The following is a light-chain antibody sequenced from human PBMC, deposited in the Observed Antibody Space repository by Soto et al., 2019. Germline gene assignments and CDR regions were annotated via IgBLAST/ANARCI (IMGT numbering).Light chain of an antibody. Sequence: AIRMTQSPSSFSASTGDRVTITCRASQGISSYLAWYQQKPGKAPKLLIYAASTLQSGVPSRFSGSGSGTDFTLTISGLQPEDVATYYCQKYNSDPRTFGQGTKVDIK. CDR1: QGISSY. CDR3: QKYNSDPRT. J-gene: IGKJ1*01. V-gene: IGKV1-8*01. CDR2: AAS.